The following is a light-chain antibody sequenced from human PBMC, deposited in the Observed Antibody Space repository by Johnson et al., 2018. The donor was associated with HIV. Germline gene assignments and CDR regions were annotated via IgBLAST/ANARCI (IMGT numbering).Light chain of an antibody. CDR3: GVWDNSLCASYV. CDR2: DNN. J-gene: IGLJ1*01. Sequence: QSILTQPPSVSAAPGQRVTISCFGSSSNIGNNFVSWYQQFPGTAPKLLIYDNNKRPSGIADRFSDSKSGTSAILDITGLQTGDEADYYCGVWDNSLCASYVFGTGTKVSVL. V-gene: IGLV1-51*01. CDR1: SSNIGNNF.